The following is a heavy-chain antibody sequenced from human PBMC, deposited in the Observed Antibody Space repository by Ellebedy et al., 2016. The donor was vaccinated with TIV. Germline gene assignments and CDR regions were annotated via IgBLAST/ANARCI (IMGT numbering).Heavy chain of an antibody. CDR2: IAGRTSLI. J-gene: IGHJ3*02. D-gene: IGHD4-23*01. Sequence: PGGSLRLSCAGSGFNLGAYSINWVRQAPGKGLEWLSYIAGRTSLIYYADSVKGRFTISRDNSKDTLFLQMNSLRAEATAVYYCARDPVGVGPAFDIWGQGTMVTVSS. V-gene: IGHV3-48*01. CDR3: ARDPVGVGPAFDI. CDR1: GFNLGAYS.